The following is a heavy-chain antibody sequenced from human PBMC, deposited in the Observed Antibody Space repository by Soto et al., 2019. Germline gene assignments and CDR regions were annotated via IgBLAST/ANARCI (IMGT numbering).Heavy chain of an antibody. CDR2: ISAYNGNT. CDR3: ARALLAVAGTCYFDY. CDR1: GYTFTSYG. J-gene: IGHJ4*02. Sequence: ASVKVSCKASGYTFTSYGISWVRQAPGQGLEWMGWISAYNGNTNYAQKLQGRVTMTTDTSTSTAYMELRSLRSDDTAVYYCARALLAVAGTCYFDYWGQGTLVTVSS. V-gene: IGHV1-18*01. D-gene: IGHD6-19*01.